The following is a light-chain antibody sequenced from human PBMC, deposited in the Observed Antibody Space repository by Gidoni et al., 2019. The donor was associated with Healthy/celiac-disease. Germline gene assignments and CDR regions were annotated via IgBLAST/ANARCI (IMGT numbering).Light chain of an antibody. J-gene: IGLJ2*01. CDR2: RNN. CDR3: AAWDDSLSGVV. CDR1: SSNIGINY. V-gene: IGLV1-47*01. Sequence: QSVLTQPPSASGTPGQRVTISCSGSSSNIGINYVYWYQQLPGTAPKLLIYRNNPRPSGVPDRFSGSKSGTSASLAISGLRSEDEADYYCAAWDDSLSGVVFGGGTKLTVL.